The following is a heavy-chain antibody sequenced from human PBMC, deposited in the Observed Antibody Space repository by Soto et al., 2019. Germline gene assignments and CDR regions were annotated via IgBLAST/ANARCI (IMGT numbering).Heavy chain of an antibody. J-gene: IGHJ4*02. D-gene: IGHD6-25*01. CDR1: SYIFTNYD. V-gene: IGHV1-18*01. Sequence: QVQMVQSGAEVKKPGASVKVSCRTSSYIFTNYDIIWVRQAPGQGLEWVGWISTYNGKTNFAQRLQARVTLTTDTSTSTAYMELSSLKSDDTAVYYCARGADGDYWGQGTLVTVSS. CDR3: ARGADGDY. CDR2: ISTYNGKT.